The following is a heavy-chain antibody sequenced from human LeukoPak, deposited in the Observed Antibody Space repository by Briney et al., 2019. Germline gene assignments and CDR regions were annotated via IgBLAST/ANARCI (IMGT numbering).Heavy chain of an antibody. CDR3: ARLFDS. Sequence: SETLSLTCTVSGGSISSGGYYWSWIRQPPGKGLEWVVSINYSGTTYYNPSLRSRLSVSVDTSRTQFFLTLNSVTAADTAVYYCARLFDSWGRGILVTVSS. V-gene: IGHV4-39*01. CDR2: INYSGTT. CDR1: GGSISSGGYY. J-gene: IGHJ4*02.